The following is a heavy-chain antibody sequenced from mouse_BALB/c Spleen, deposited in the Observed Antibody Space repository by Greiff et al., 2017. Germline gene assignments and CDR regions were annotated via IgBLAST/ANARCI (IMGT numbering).Heavy chain of an antibody. D-gene: IGHD2-1*01. CDR2: IYPGSGST. CDR1: GYNFTSYW. J-gene: IGHJ1*01. Sequence: VQLQQPGAELVKPGTSVKLSCKASGYNFTSYWINWVKLRPGQGLEWIGDIYPGSGSTNYNEKFKSKATLTVDTSSSTAYMQLSSLASEDSALYYCAKTSYGNYWYFDVWGAGTTVTVSS. V-gene: IGHV1-55*01. CDR3: AKTSYGNYWYFDV.